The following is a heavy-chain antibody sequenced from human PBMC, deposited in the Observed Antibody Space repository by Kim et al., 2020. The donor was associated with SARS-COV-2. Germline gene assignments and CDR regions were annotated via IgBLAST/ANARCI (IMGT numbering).Heavy chain of an antibody. J-gene: IGHJ5*02. D-gene: IGHD3-16*01. Sequence: GGSLRLSCAASGFTFSSYGMHWVRQAPGKGLEWVAVIWYDGSNKYYADSVKGRFTISRDNSKNTLYLQMNSLRAEDTAVYYCAKAGWGTDFNWFDPWGQG. CDR2: IWYDGSNK. CDR1: GFTFSSYG. CDR3: AKAGWGTDFNWFDP. V-gene: IGHV3-33*06.